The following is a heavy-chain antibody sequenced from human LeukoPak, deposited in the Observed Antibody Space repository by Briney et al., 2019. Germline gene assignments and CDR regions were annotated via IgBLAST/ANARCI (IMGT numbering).Heavy chain of an antibody. CDR3: AKDKYSPVRSMSEAAYYFDF. CDR2: INWSSETI. J-gene: IGHJ4*02. Sequence: GGSLRLSCKASGFTFYHYAMHWVRQVPGKGLEWVSSINWSSETIGYADSVKGRFTISRDNSKNTLYLQMNSLGAEDTAVYLCAKDKYSPVRSMSEAAYYFDFWGPGTLVTVSS. CDR1: GFTFYHYA. V-gene: IGHV3-9*01. D-gene: IGHD6-13*01.